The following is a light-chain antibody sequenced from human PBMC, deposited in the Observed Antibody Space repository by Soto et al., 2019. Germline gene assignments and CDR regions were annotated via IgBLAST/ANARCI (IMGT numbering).Light chain of an antibody. Sequence: DIQMTQSPSSLSASVGDRVTITCRASQSISTYLNWYLQKPGKAPKLLIYAASSLQSGVPSRFSGSGSETDFTLTISSLQPEDFATYSCQQSYSTPWTFGQGTKVDI. CDR1: QSISTY. CDR2: AAS. CDR3: QQSYSTPWT. J-gene: IGKJ1*01. V-gene: IGKV1-39*01.